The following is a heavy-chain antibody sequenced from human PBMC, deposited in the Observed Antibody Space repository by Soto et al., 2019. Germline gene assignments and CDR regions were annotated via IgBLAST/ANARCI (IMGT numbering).Heavy chain of an antibody. Sequence: QVQLVQSGAAVKKPGSSVKVSCKASGGTFSSYAISWVRQAPGQGLEWMGGIIPIFGTANYAQKFQGRVTITADESTSTAYMELSSLRSEDTAVYYCAAFSGSYAPGARNDAFDIWGQGTMVTVSS. D-gene: IGHD1-26*01. CDR3: AAFSGSYAPGARNDAFDI. CDR1: GGTFSSYA. V-gene: IGHV1-69*01. J-gene: IGHJ3*02. CDR2: IIPIFGTA.